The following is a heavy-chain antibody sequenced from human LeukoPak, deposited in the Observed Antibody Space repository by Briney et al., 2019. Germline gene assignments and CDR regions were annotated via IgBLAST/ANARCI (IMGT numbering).Heavy chain of an antibody. Sequence: SETLSLTCTVSGGSISSYYWSWIRQPPGKGLEWIGYIYCSGSTNYNPSLKSRVTISVDTSKNQFSLKLSSVTAADTAVYYCARLSIWSGYRYFDYWGQGTLVTVSS. D-gene: IGHD3-3*01. J-gene: IGHJ4*02. CDR2: IYCSGST. CDR1: GGSISSYY. V-gene: IGHV4-59*01. CDR3: ARLSIWSGYRYFDY.